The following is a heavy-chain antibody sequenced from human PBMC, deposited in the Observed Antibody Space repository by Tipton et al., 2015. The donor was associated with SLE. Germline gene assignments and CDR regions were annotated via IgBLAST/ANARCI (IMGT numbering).Heavy chain of an antibody. D-gene: IGHD7-27*01. CDR1: GFTFDDYG. V-gene: IGHV4-59*01. J-gene: IGHJ4*02. Sequence: LRLSCAASGFTFDDYGMSWVRQAPGKGLEWIGYINHSGTTNYNPSLKSRVTISIDTSKNQFSLKLSSVTAADTAVYYCARELWGSLDYWGQGTLLTVSS. CDR2: INHSGTT. CDR3: ARELWGSLDY.